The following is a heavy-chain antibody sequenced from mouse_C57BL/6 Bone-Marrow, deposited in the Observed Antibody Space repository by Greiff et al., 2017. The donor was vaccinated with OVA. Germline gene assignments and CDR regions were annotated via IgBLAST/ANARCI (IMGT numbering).Heavy chain of an antibody. CDR1: EYEFPSHD. Sequence: EVQRVESGGGLVQPGESLTLSCESNEYEFPSHDMSWVRKTPEKRLELVAAINSDGGSTYYPDTVERRFIISRDNTKKTLYLQKSSLRSEDTALYYCARHPSYYYGSSPYAMYYWGQGTSVTVSS. D-gene: IGHD1-1*01. CDR2: INSDGGST. V-gene: IGHV5-2*01. J-gene: IGHJ4*01. CDR3: ARHPSYYYGSSPYAMYY.